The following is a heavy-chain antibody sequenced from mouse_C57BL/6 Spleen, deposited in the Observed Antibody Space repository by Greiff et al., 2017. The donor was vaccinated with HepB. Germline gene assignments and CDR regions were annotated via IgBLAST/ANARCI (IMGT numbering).Heavy chain of an antibody. CDR1: GYTFTGYW. CDR3: ARDMGYYGSSYDYAMDY. Sequence: LVESGAELMKPGASVKLSCKATGYTFTGYWIEWVKQRPGHGLEWIGEILPGSGSTNYNEKFKGKATFTADTSSNTAYMQLSSLTTEDSAIYYCARDMGYYGSSYDYAMDYWGQGTSVTVSS. J-gene: IGHJ4*01. D-gene: IGHD1-1*01. CDR2: ILPGSGST. V-gene: IGHV1-9*01.